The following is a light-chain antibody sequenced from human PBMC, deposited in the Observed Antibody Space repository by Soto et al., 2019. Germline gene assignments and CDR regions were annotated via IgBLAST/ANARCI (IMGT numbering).Light chain of an antibody. J-gene: IGKJ2*01. V-gene: IGKV3-15*01. Sequence: EIVMTQSPATLSVFPGERATLSCRASQSVNSNLAWYQQKPGQAPSLLIYGASTRATGVPARFSGSGSGTEFTLTISSLQSEDFAVYYCQQYNNWPPYTFGQGTKLEIK. CDR2: GAS. CDR1: QSVNSN. CDR3: QQYNNWPPYT.